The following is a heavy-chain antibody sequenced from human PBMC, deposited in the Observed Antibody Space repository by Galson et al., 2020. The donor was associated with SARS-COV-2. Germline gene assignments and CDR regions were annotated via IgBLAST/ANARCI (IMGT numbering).Heavy chain of an antibody. D-gene: IGHD2-21*01. V-gene: IGHV3-53*01. CDR2: IYNDGRS. CDR1: GFAVSSNY. Sequence: QLGESLKISCAASGFAVSSNYMSWVRQAPGRGLDWVSVIYNDGRSFYADSVKGRFTISRDNSKNTVYLQMNSLRAEDTAMYYCAGGYYGSGGYCLDYWGQGTLVTVSS. CDR3: AGGYYGSGGYCLDY. J-gene: IGHJ4*02.